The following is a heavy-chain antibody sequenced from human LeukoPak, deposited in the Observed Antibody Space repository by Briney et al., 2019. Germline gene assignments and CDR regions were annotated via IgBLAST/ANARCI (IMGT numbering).Heavy chain of an antibody. Sequence: ASVKVSYKASGYTFTSYGISWVRQAPGQGLEWMGWISAYNGNTNYAQKLQGRVTMTTDTSTSTAYMELSSLRSEDTAVYYCARVQDGYNYGVVYYYYMDVWGKGTTVTISS. D-gene: IGHD5-24*01. J-gene: IGHJ6*03. CDR3: ARVQDGYNYGVVYYYYMDV. CDR1: GYTFTSYG. V-gene: IGHV1-18*01. CDR2: ISAYNGNT.